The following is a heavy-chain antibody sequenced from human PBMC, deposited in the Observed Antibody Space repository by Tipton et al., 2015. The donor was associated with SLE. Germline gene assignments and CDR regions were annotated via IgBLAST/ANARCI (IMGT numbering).Heavy chain of an antibody. CDR2: INHSGST. J-gene: IGHJ4*02. Sequence: PSLTCAVYGGSFSGYYWSWIRQPPGKGLEWIGEINHSGSTNYNPSLKSRVTISVDTSKNQFSLKLSSVTAADTAVYYCARGPDFYDSSGSYDYWGQGTLVTVSS. V-gene: IGHV4-34*01. CDR3: ARGPDFYDSSGSYDY. D-gene: IGHD3-22*01. CDR1: GGSFSGYY.